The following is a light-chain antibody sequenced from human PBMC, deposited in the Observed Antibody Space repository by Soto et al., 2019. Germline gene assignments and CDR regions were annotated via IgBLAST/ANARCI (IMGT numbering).Light chain of an antibody. J-gene: IGKJ1*01. CDR3: HQRQSWPRT. CDR1: QGISNY. V-gene: IGKV1-27*01. CDR2: AAS. Sequence: DIQMTQSPSSLSASVGDRFTITCRASQGISNYLAWYQQKPGKVPKLLIYAASTLQSGVPSRFSGSGSGTDFTLTISSLQSEDFALYYCHQRQSWPRTFGQGTKVDIK.